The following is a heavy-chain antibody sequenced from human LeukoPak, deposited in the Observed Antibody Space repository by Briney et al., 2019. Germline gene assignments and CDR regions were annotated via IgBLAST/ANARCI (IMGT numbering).Heavy chain of an antibody. CDR1: GGSISSGGYY. Sequence: TLSLTCTVSGGSISSGGYYWSWIRQHPGKGLEWIGYIYYSGNTYYNPSLKSRITISVDTSKNQFSLRLSSVTAADTAVYFCAKLSGFAFDPWGQGILVTVSS. D-gene: IGHD3-16*02. CDR3: AKLSGFAFDP. V-gene: IGHV4-31*03. J-gene: IGHJ5*02. CDR2: IYYSGNT.